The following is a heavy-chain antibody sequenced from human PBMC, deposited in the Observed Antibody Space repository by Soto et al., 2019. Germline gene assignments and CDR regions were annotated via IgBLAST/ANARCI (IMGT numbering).Heavy chain of an antibody. CDR2: IYYSGNT. V-gene: IGHV4-30-4*01. Sequence: QVQLQESGPGLVKPSQTLSLTCTVSGGSTSSDNYWSWIRQPPGKCLEWIGHIYYSGNTDYKPTLKSRLAISIDTSKSQFSLTLSSVTAADTAVYFCAREGGESSDGLYYFDSWGQGYLGNVSS. J-gene: IGHJ4*02. D-gene: IGHD3-16*01. CDR1: GGSTSSDNY. CDR3: AREGGESSDGLYYFDS.